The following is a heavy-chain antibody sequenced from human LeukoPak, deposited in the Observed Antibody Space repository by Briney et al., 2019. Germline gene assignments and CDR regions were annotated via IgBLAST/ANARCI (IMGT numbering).Heavy chain of an antibody. D-gene: IGHD2-2*01. CDR2: IYSGGST. CDR1: GFTLSSNY. J-gene: IGHJ4*02. Sequence: GGSLRLSCAASGFTLSSNYMSWVRQAPGKGLEWVSVIYSGGSTYYADSVKGRFTISRDNSKNTLYLQMNSLRAEDTAVYYCARAPWLPAALDYWGQGALVAASS. CDR3: ARAPWLPAALDY. V-gene: IGHV3-53*01.